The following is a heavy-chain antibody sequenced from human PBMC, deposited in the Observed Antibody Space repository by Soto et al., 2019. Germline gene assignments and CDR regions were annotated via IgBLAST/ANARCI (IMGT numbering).Heavy chain of an antibody. CDR2: IYYIGST. Sequence: SETLSLTYSVSGCAIRSCDHSLIRQPPGKGLEWIGYIYYIGSTNYNPSLKSRVTISVDTSKNQFSLKLSSVTAADTAVYYCARDHISPGWFDPWGQGTLVTVS. D-gene: IGHD2-21*01. CDR1: GCAIRSCD. V-gene: IGHV4-59*01. CDR3: ARDHISPGWFDP. J-gene: IGHJ5*02.